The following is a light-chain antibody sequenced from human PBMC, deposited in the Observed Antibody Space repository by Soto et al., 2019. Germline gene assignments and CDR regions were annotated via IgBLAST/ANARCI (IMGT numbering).Light chain of an antibody. CDR1: QSVGNNF. V-gene: IGKV3-20*01. CDR3: HQHAYSPLT. J-gene: IGKJ5*01. Sequence: EIVLTQSPGTLSLSPGERATLSCRASQSVGNNFLAWYQQKPGQAPRLLIYTASSRATGIPDRFTGSGSGTDFTLTISRLEPEDFAMYYCHQHAYSPLTFGQGTRLEIK. CDR2: TAS.